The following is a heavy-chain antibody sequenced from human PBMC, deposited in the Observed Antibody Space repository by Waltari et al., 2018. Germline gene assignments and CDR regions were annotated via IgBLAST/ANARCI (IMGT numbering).Heavy chain of an antibody. V-gene: IGHV4-34*01. CDR3: ARRGRQWLVPRSYWYFDL. CDR1: GGSFSGYY. D-gene: IGHD6-19*01. CDR2: INHSGST. J-gene: IGHJ2*01. Sequence: QVQLQQWGAGLLKPSETLSLTCAVYGGSFSGYYWSWIRQPPGKGLEWIGEINHSGSTNYNPSLKSRVTISVDTSKNQFSLKLSSVTAADTAVYYCARRGRQWLVPRSYWYFDLWGRGTLVIVSS.